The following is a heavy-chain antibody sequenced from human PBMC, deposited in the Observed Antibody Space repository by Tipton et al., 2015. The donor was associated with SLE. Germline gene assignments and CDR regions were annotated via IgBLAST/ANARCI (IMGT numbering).Heavy chain of an antibody. CDR1: GGSIISNNYY. Sequence: TLSLTCTVSGGSIISNNYYWSWIRQPPGKGLEWIGEINPSGSTNYNPSLKSRVTISVDTSKNQFSLKLSSVTAADTAVYYCARGIATGAIFGVVPLFWGQGRMVSVSS. CDR3: ARGIATGAIFGVVPLF. V-gene: IGHV4-39*07. D-gene: IGHD3-3*01. CDR2: INPSGST. J-gene: IGHJ3*01.